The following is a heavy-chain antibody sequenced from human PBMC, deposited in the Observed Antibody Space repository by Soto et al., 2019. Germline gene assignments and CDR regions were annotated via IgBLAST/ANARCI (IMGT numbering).Heavy chain of an antibody. Sequence: QVQLVRSGAEVKKPGSSVKVSCKASGGTFSSYTISWVRQAPGQGLEWMGRIIPILGIANYAQKFQGRVTITADKSTSTAYMELSSLRSEDTAVYYCARGDLGYCSGGSCYEEGADYFQHWGQGTLVTVSS. CDR3: ARGDLGYCSGGSCYEEGADYFQH. J-gene: IGHJ1*01. CDR2: IIPILGIA. D-gene: IGHD2-15*01. V-gene: IGHV1-69*02. CDR1: GGTFSSYT.